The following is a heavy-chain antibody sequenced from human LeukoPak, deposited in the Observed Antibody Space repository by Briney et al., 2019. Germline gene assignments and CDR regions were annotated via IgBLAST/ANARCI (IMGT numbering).Heavy chain of an antibody. CDR1: GGSISSSSYY. J-gene: IGHJ4*02. V-gene: IGHV4-39*01. D-gene: IGHD1-26*01. CDR3: ATPTGGGIVGARGEYYFDY. CDR2: IYYSGST. Sequence: PSETLSLTCTVSGGSISSSSYYWGWIRQPPGKGLEWIGSIYYSGSTYYNPSLKSRVTISVDTSKNQFSLKLSSVTAADTAVYYCATPTGGGIVGARGEYYFDYWGQGTLVTVSS.